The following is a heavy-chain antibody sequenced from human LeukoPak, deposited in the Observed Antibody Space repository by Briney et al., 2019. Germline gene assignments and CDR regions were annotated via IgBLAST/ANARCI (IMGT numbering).Heavy chain of an antibody. D-gene: IGHD3-10*01. J-gene: IGHJ4*02. CDR3: ARGGSGTYVGYLDN. Sequence: PGGSLRLSCAASGFTFTTYGMSWVRQAPGKGLEWVASVSASGTTTYYADSVKGRFTISRDNSKNTVYIQVISVRADDTAVYYCARGGSGTYVGYLDNWGQGTLVTVSS. CDR2: VSASGTTT. CDR1: GFTFTTYG. V-gene: IGHV3-23*01.